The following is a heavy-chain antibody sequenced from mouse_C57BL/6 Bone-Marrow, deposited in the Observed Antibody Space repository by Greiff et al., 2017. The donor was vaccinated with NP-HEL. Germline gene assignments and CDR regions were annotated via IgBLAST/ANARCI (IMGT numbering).Heavy chain of an antibody. CDR3: ARPIYYGSSYEDY. J-gene: IGHJ2*01. V-gene: IGHV1-19*01. D-gene: IGHD1-1*01. CDR1: GYTFTSYG. Sequence: VQLKESGAELARPGASVKLSCKASGYTFTSYGISWVKQSHGKSLEWIGVINPYNGGTSYNQKFKGKATLTVDKSSSTAYMELNSLTSEDSAVYYCARPIYYGSSYEDYWGQGTTLTVSS. CDR2: INPYNGGT.